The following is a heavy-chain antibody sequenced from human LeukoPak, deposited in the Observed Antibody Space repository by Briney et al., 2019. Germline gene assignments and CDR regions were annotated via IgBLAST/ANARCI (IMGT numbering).Heavy chain of an antibody. J-gene: IGHJ4*02. V-gene: IGHV1-2*02. CDR1: GYTFTGYY. Sequence: ASVKVSCKASGYTFTGYYMHWVRQAPGQGLEWMGWINPNSGGTNYAQKFQGRVTMTRDTSISTAYMELSRLRSDDTAVYYCARFCGASTSCKVLDYWGQGTLVTVSP. CDR3: ARFCGASTSCKVLDY. CDR2: INPNSGGT. D-gene: IGHD2-2*01.